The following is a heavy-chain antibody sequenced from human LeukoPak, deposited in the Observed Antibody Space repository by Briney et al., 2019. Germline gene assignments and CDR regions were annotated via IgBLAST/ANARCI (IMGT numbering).Heavy chain of an antibody. CDR2: ISYDGSNI. J-gene: IGHJ4*02. V-gene: IGHV3-30*04. Sequence: GGSLRLSCAASGFTFSSYAMHWVRQAPGKGLEWVAVISYDGSNIYYADSVKGQFTISRDNSKNTLYLQVNSLRAEDTAVYYCARDYSSGYYRTFDYWGQGTLVTVSS. CDR1: GFTFSSYA. CDR3: ARDYSSGYYRTFDY. D-gene: IGHD3-22*01.